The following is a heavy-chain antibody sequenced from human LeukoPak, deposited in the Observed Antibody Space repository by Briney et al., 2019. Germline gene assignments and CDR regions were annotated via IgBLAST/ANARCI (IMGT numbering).Heavy chain of an antibody. D-gene: IGHD3-10*01. CDR2: INPNSGGT. CDR3: ARDYERIIMVRGVPLSPQTVFDP. J-gene: IGHJ5*02. V-gene: IGHV1-2*02. CDR1: GYTFSDYY. Sequence: ASVKVSCKASGYTFSDYYIHWVRQAPGQGPEWMGWINPNSGGTNYAQNLQGRVTMTRDTSISTAYMELSRLRSDDTAVYYCARDYERIIMVRGVPLSPQTVFDPWGQGTLVTVSS.